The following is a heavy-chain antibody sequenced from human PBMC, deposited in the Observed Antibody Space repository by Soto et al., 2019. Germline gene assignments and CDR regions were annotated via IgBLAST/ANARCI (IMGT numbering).Heavy chain of an antibody. CDR3: AKDSGRGSADYYFDY. CDR1: GFTFSSYC. J-gene: IGHJ4*02. Sequence: GGSLRRSWAASGFTFSSYCFHWGRQAPGKGLEWVAVISNDGKNKYSADSVKGRFTISRDNSENTLYLQMNSLRAEDTAVYYCAKDSGRGSADYYFDYWGQGTLVTVSS. V-gene: IGHV3-30*18. D-gene: IGHD3-10*01. CDR2: ISNDGKNK.